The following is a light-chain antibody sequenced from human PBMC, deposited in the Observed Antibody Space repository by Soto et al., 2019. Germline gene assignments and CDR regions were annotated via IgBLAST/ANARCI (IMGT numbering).Light chain of an antibody. CDR3: QQYDNSPYT. Sequence: ETVLTQSPGTLSLSTGERVTLSCRTSQRVSSSYLAWYQQKPGQAPRLLMFGASRRATDIPARFSGSGSGTHFTLTISRLEPEDFAVYYCQQYDNSPYTFGQGTKLQIK. V-gene: IGKV3-20*01. J-gene: IGKJ2*01. CDR2: GAS. CDR1: QRVSSSY.